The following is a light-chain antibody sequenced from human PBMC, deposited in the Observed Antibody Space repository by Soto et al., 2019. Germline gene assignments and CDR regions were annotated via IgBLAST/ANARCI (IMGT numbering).Light chain of an antibody. Sequence: EIVLTQSPGTLSLSPGERATLSCRASQSVTSTHLTWYQQKPGQAPRLLIYGASSRATGIPDRFSGSGSGTDFTLTISRLEPEDFAVYYCQQYVSSPLTFGGGTKVDIK. V-gene: IGKV3-20*01. J-gene: IGKJ4*01. CDR2: GAS. CDR1: QSVTSTH. CDR3: QQYVSSPLT.